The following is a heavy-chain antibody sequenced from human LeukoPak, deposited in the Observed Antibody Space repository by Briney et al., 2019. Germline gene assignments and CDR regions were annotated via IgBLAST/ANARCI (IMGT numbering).Heavy chain of an antibody. CDR1: GYTFTGYY. J-gene: IGHJ4*02. Sequence: ASVKVSCKASGYTFTGYYMHWVRQAPGQGLEWMGWINPNSGVTNYAQKFQGRVTMTRDTSISTACMELSRLRSDDTAVYYCARSLRGGVLGNAFDYWGQGTLVTVSS. V-gene: IGHV1-2*02. CDR2: INPNSGVT. CDR3: ARSLRGGVLGNAFDY. D-gene: IGHD5/OR15-5a*01.